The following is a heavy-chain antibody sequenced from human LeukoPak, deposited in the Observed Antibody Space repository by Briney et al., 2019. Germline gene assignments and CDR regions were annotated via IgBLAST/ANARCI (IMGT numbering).Heavy chain of an antibody. D-gene: IGHD3-10*02. CDR3: ARAKQGQMFFDY. J-gene: IGHJ4*02. CDR2: IFYSGSA. CDR1: GAAFSSSGYY. Sequence: SETLSLTCTVSGAAFSSSGYYWGWIRQPPGKGLEWIGNIFYSGSAYYNPSLKSRVTSRVTMSVDTTKNQFSLKLTSVTAADTAVYYCARAKQGQMFFDYWGQGTLVTVSS. V-gene: IGHV4-39*01.